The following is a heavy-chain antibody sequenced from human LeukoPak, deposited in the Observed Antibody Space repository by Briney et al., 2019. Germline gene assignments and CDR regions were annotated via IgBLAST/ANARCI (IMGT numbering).Heavy chain of an antibody. CDR3: AREQYSSGWYEDY. CDR2: ISSSSSYT. D-gene: IGHD6-19*01. Sequence: GGSLRLSCAASGFTFSDYYMSWIREAPGKGLEWVSYISSSSSYTNYADSVKGRFTISRDNAKNSLYLQMNSLRAEDTAVYYCAREQYSSGWYEDYWGQGTLVTVSS. CDR1: GFTFSDYY. J-gene: IGHJ4*02. V-gene: IGHV3-11*05.